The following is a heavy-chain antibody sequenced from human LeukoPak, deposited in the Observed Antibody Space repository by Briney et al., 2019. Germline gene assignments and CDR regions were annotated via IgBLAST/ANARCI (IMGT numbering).Heavy chain of an antibody. J-gene: IGHJ4*02. D-gene: IGHD2-21*01. CDR3: ARAPVTSCRGAYCYPFDY. Sequence: PGGSLRLSCAVSGFPLSSYAMSWVRQAPGKGLEWVAATSSSDAGTYHADSVRGRFTISRDNSKNTLYLQMNSLRAEDAAVYYCARAPVTSCRGAYCYPFDYWGQGTLVTVSS. CDR2: TSSSDAGT. CDR1: GFPLSSYA. V-gene: IGHV3-23*01.